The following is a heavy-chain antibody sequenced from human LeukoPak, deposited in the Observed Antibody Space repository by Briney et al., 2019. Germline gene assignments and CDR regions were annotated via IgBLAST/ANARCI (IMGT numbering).Heavy chain of an antibody. Sequence: GGSLRLSCAASGFTVSSNYMSWVRQAPGKGLEGVSVIYSGGSTYYADSVKGRFTISRDNSKNTLYLQMNSLRAEDTAVYYCARDQLPYYDVLTGYFDAFDYWGQGTLVTVSS. CDR3: ARDQLPYYDVLTGYFDAFDY. J-gene: IGHJ4*02. D-gene: IGHD3-9*01. CDR2: IYSGGST. CDR1: GFTVSSNY. V-gene: IGHV3-53*01.